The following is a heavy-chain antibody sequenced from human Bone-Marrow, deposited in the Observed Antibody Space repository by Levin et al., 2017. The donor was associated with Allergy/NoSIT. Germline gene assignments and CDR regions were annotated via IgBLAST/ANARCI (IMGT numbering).Heavy chain of an antibody. CDR1: GGSISSYY. CDR3: ARLPASSGWDGGDY. D-gene: IGHD6-19*01. V-gene: IGHV4-59*08. CDR2: IYYSGST. Sequence: SETLSLTCTVSGGSISSYYWNWIRQPPGKGLEWIGYIYYSGSTNYNPSLKSRVTISVDTSKNQFSLKLSSVTAADTAVYYCARLPASSGWDGGDYWGQGTLVTVSS. J-gene: IGHJ4*02.